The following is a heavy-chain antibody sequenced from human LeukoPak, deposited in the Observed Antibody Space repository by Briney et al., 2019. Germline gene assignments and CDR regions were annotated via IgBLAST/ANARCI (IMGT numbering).Heavy chain of an antibody. CDR1: GGSISSYY. D-gene: IGHD3-10*01. Sequence: SEALSLTCTVSGGSISSYYWSWIRQPPGKGLEWIGYIYYSGSTNYNPSLKSRVTISVDTSKNQFSLKLSSVTAADTAVYYCARHTSRDRGSYWYFDLWGRGTLVTVSS. CDR2: IYYSGST. V-gene: IGHV4-59*08. J-gene: IGHJ2*01. CDR3: ARHTSRDRGSYWYFDL.